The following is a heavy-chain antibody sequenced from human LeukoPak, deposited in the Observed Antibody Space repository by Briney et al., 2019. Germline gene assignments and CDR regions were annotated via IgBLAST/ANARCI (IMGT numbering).Heavy chain of an antibody. CDR1: GYSFTGYY. J-gene: IGHJ6*02. Sequence: ASVKVSCKASGYSFTGYYMHWVRQAPGQGLEWMGCINPNSGGTDYAQKFQGRVTMTRDTSISTAYMELSRLTSDDTAVYYCASPYYYDSSGYSPEGIYYYGMDVWGQGTTVTVSS. CDR2: INPNSGGT. D-gene: IGHD3-22*01. CDR3: ASPYYYDSSGYSPEGIYYYGMDV. V-gene: IGHV1-2*02.